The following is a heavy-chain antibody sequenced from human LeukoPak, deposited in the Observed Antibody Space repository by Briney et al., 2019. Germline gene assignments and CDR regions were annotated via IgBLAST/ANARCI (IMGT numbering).Heavy chain of an antibody. D-gene: IGHD3-10*01. CDR2: FDPEDGET. Sequence: ASVKVSCKVSGYTLTELSMHWVRQAPGKGLEWMGGFDPEDGETIYAQKFQGRVTMTEDTSTDTAYMELSSLRSEDTAVYYCATGVWFGELFAGVFDYWGQGTLVTVSS. J-gene: IGHJ4*02. CDR1: GYTLTELS. CDR3: ATGVWFGELFAGVFDY. V-gene: IGHV1-24*01.